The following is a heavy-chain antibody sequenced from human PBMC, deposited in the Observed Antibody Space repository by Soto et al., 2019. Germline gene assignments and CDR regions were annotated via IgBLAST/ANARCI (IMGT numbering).Heavy chain of an antibody. D-gene: IGHD1-26*01. V-gene: IGHV3-23*01. CDR2: ITVNGEST. CDR3: KKPPGTSDI. Sequence: GGSLRLSCAASGFTFSRFAMSWVRQAPGKGLEWVSAITVNGESTYYADSVKGRFTISRDNSKNTLYLQMNSLRAEDTALYYCKKPPGTSDIWGQGTMVTVSS. CDR1: GFTFSRFA. J-gene: IGHJ3*02.